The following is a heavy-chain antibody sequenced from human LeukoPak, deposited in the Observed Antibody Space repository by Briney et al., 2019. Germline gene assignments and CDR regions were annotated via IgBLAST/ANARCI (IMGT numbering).Heavy chain of an antibody. J-gene: IGHJ4*02. Sequence: GGSLRLSCAASGLTFSSYSMNWVRQAPGKGLEWVSSIRSSSIYIYYADSVKGRFTISRDNAKNSLYLQMNSLRAEDTAVYYCARDRIAVAGTLDYWGKGTLVTVSS. V-gene: IGHV3-21*01. D-gene: IGHD6-19*01. CDR3: ARDRIAVAGTLDY. CDR2: IRSSSIYI. CDR1: GLTFSSYS.